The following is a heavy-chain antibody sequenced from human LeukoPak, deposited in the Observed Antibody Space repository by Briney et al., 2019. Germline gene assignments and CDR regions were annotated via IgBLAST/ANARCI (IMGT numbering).Heavy chain of an antibody. CDR3: ARVGDGYNSPFEY. CDR2: ISWDGGII. J-gene: IGHJ4*02. V-gene: IGHV3-43D*03. CDR1: GFTFDDYA. D-gene: IGHD5-24*01. Sequence: PGGSLRLSCAASGFTFDDYAMHWVRQAPGKGLEWVSLISWDGGIIYYADSVKGRFTISRDNSKNSLYLQMNSLRAEDTAVYYCARVGDGYNSPFEYWGQGTLVTVSS.